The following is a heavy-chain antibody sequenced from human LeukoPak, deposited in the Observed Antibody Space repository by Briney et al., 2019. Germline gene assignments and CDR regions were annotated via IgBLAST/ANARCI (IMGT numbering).Heavy chain of an antibody. CDR2: INSDGSST. CDR3: ARGNPDPPHGRGYSGYEAGGDWFDP. CDR1: GFTFSSYW. D-gene: IGHD5-12*01. J-gene: IGHJ5*02. V-gene: IGHV3-74*01. Sequence: PGGSLRLSCAASGFTFSSYWMHWVRQAPGKGLVWVSRINSDGSSTSYADSVKGRFTISRDNAKNTLYLQMNSLRAEDTAVYYCARGNPDPPHGRGYSGYEAGGDWFDPWGQGTLVTVSS.